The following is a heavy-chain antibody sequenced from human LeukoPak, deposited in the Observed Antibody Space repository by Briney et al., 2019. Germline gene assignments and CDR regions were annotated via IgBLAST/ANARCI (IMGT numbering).Heavy chain of an antibody. Sequence: SQTLSLTCTVSGGSISSGDYYWSWIRQPPGKGLEWIGYIYYSGSTYYNPSLKSRVTISVDTSKNQFSLKLSSVTAADTAVYYCARDTYLDTAMVDYWGQGPLVTVSS. D-gene: IGHD5-18*01. CDR3: ARDTYLDTAMVDY. V-gene: IGHV4-30-4*08. J-gene: IGHJ4*02. CDR2: IYYSGST. CDR1: GGSISSGDYY.